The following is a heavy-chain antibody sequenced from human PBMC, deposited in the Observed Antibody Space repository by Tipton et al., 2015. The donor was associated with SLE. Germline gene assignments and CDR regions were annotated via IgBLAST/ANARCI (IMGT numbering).Heavy chain of an antibody. D-gene: IGHD1/OR15-1a*01. CDR2: INHSGST. CDR1: GGSISSHY. Sequence: TLSLTCTVSGGSISSHYWSWIRQPPGKGLEWIGEINHSGSTNYNPSLKSRVTISVDTSKNQFSLKLSSVTAADTAVYYCARDRGTGTDAFDIWGQGTMVTVSS. CDR3: ARDRGTGTDAFDI. V-gene: IGHV4-34*09. J-gene: IGHJ3*02.